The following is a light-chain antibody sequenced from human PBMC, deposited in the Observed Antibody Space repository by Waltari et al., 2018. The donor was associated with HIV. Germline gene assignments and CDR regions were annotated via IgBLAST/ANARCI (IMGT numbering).Light chain of an antibody. V-gene: IGLV1-47*01. Sequence: QSVLTQPPSASGTPRERVTILCSGSRTNTGNNYVYWYHQLPGTAPKLLIYRSNQRPSGVPDRFSGSKSGTSASLAISGLRSEDEADYYCAAWDDSLSGPVFGGGTKLTVL. CDR1: RTNTGNNY. CDR3: AAWDDSLSGPV. J-gene: IGLJ3*02. CDR2: RSN.